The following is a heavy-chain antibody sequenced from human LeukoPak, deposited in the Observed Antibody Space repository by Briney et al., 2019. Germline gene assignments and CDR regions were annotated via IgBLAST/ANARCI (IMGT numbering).Heavy chain of an antibody. D-gene: IGHD3-3*01. Sequence: GGSLRLSCAASGFTFSSYGIHWVRQAPGKGLEWVAFIRYDGSNKYYADSVKGRFTISRDNSKNTLYLQMNSLRAEDTAVYYCAKDATIFGVVTTSYYYMDVWGKGTTVTVSS. CDR3: AKDATIFGVVTTSYYYMDV. CDR2: IRYDGSNK. J-gene: IGHJ6*03. CDR1: GFTFSSYG. V-gene: IGHV3-30*02.